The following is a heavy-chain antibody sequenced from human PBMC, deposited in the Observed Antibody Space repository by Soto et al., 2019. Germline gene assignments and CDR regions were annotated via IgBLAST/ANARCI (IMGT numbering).Heavy chain of an antibody. V-gene: IGHV4-61*01. D-gene: IGHD5-12*01. CDR3: ARVRVEMATRRYYYSYGVDV. Sequence: SETLSLTCTVSGDSVTSGSHYWSWIRQPPGKGLEYIGYIFYSENTSYHPSLKTRVTISVATSKTQFSLKWSSVTAAKTAMYYCARVRVEMATRRYYYSYGVDVWGQGTTVAVSS. J-gene: IGHJ6*02. CDR1: GDSVTSGSHY. CDR2: IFYSENT.